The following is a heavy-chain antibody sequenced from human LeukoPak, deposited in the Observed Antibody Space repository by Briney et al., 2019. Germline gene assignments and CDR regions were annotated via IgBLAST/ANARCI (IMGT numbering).Heavy chain of an antibody. Sequence: PSETLSLTCTVSGGSMRNYYWSWIWQPPGKGLEWIGYMFYSGSTNYNPSLKSRVTISLDTSKNQFSLKLSSVTAADTAVYYCARGRYYYDSTGLPHFDSWGQGTLVTVSS. V-gene: IGHV4-59*01. CDR3: ARGRYYYDSTGLPHFDS. CDR2: MFYSGST. D-gene: IGHD3-22*01. CDR1: GGSMRNYY. J-gene: IGHJ4*02.